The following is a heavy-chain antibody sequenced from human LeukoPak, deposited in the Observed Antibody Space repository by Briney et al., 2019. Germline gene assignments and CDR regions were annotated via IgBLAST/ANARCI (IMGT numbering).Heavy chain of an antibody. Sequence: SETLSLTCTVSGGSISSYYWSWIRQPPGKGLGWIGYIYYSGSTNYNPSLKSRVTTSVDTSKNQFSLKLSSVTAADTAVYYCAGDSGDGWFDPWGQGTLVTVSS. CDR2: IYYSGST. V-gene: IGHV4-59*01. D-gene: IGHD7-27*01. CDR3: AGDSGDGWFDP. J-gene: IGHJ5*02. CDR1: GGSISSYY.